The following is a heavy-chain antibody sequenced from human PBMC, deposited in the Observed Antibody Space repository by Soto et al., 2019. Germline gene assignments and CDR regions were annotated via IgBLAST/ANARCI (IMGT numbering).Heavy chain of an antibody. J-gene: IGHJ4*02. CDR1: GYSFTTYW. CDR2: IYPVDSDT. CDR3: ARGDGGVIMEPFDF. D-gene: IGHD3-10*01. V-gene: IGHV5-51*01. Sequence: XESLKISCEASGYSFTTYWIGWVLHLPGRGLESMGIIYPVDSDTRYSPSFQCQVTISADKSISTAYLQWNSLKASDTAMYYCARGDGGVIMEPFDFWGQGTLVTVSS.